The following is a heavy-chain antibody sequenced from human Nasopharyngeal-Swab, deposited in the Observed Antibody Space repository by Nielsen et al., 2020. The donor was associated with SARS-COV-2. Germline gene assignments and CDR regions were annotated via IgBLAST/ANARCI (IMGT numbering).Heavy chain of an antibody. CDR2: IGGSGVNT. CDR3: AKSRWDSWTSHFHY. J-gene: IGHJ4*02. V-gene: IGHV3-23*01. Sequence: GESLKISCAASGFTFSISAMSWVRQAPGKGLEWVSGIGGSGVNTNYADSVRGRFTISRDNSKNMLFLQMNSPRVEDTAVYYCAKSRWDSWTSHFHYWGQGTLVTVSS. D-gene: IGHD1-26*01. CDR1: GFTFSISA.